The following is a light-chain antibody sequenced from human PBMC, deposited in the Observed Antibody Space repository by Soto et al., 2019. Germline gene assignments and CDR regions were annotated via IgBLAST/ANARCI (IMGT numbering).Light chain of an antibody. V-gene: IGLV1-51*01. CDR3: GAWDNSLNVFL. CDR1: SSNIASNS. CDR2: DNN. J-gene: IGLJ7*01. Sequence: QSVLTQPPSVSAAPGQKVTISCSGSSSNIASNSVSWYQQLPGTAPKLLICDNNERPSGIPDRFSGSKSGTSATLGITGLQTGDEADYYCGAWDNSLNVFLFGAGTQLTVL.